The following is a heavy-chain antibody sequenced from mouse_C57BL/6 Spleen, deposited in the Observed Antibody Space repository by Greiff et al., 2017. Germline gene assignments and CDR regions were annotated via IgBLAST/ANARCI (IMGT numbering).Heavy chain of an antibody. CDR2: IHPSDSDT. V-gene: IGHV1-74*01. Sequence: QVHVKQPGAELVKPGASVKVSCKASGYTFTSYWMHWVKQRPGQGLEWIGSIHPSDSDTNYNQKFKGKATLTVDKSSSTAYMQLSSLTSEDSAVYSCANFVPFAYWGQGTLVTVSA. J-gene: IGHJ3*01. CDR3: ANFVPFAY. CDR1: GYTFTSYW.